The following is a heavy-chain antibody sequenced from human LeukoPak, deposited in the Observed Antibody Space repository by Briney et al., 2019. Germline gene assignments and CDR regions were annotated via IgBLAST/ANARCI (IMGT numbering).Heavy chain of an antibody. V-gene: IGHV3-73*01. J-gene: IGHJ4*02. CDR2: IRDKANSYAT. Sequence: GGSLRLSCAASGFTFSGSAMHWVRQASGKGLEWVGRIRDKANSYATAYAASVKGRFTVSRDDSKNTAYLQMNSLKTEDTAVYYCTKWDQADYPFDFWGQGTLVTVSS. CDR1: GFTFSGSA. CDR3: TKWDQADYPFDF. D-gene: IGHD4-11*01.